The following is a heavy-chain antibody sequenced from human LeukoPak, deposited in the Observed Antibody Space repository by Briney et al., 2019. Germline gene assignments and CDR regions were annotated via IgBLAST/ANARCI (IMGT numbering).Heavy chain of an antibody. V-gene: IGHV4-34*01. Sequence: SETLSLTCAVYGGSFSGYYWSWIRQPPGKGLEWIGEINHSGSTNYNPSLKSRVTISVDTSKNQFSLKLSSVTAADTAVYYCARGGYCSGGSCYLHFDYWSQGTLVTVSS. J-gene: IGHJ4*02. CDR1: GGSFSGYY. D-gene: IGHD2-15*01. CDR2: INHSGST. CDR3: ARGGYCSGGSCYLHFDY.